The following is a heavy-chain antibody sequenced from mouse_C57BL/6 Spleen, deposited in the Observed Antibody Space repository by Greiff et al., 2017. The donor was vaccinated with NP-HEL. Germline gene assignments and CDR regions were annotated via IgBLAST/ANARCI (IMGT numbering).Heavy chain of an antibody. J-gene: IGHJ1*03. Sequence: QVQLQQPGAELVKPGASVKMSCKASGYTFTSYWITWVKQRPGQGLEWIGDIYPGSGSTNYNEKFKSKATLTVDTSSSTAYMQLSSLTSEDSAVYYCANYYGSSYEYWYFDVWGTGTTVTVSS. CDR3: ANYYGSSYEYWYFDV. D-gene: IGHD1-1*01. CDR1: GYTFTSYW. V-gene: IGHV1-55*01. CDR2: IYPGSGST.